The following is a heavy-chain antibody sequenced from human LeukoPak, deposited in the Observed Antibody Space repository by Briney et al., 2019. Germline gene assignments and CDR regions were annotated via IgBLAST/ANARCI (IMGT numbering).Heavy chain of an antibody. J-gene: IGHJ4*02. CDR2: ISSSSSYI. Sequence: KTGGSLRLFCAASGFTFSSYSMNWLRQAPGKGLEWVSSISSSSSYIYYADSVKGRFTISRDNANNSLYLQMNSLRAEDTAVYYCARGGTSTYYDFWSGYYQGYFDYWGQGTLVTVSS. CDR3: ARGGTSTYYDFWSGYYQGYFDY. V-gene: IGHV3-21*01. CDR1: GFTFSSYS. D-gene: IGHD3-3*01.